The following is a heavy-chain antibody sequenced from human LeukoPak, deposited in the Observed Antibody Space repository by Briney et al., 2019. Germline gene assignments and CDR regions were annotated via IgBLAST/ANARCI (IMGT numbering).Heavy chain of an antibody. V-gene: IGHV4-34*01. J-gene: IGHJ4*02. CDR1: GGSISSYY. CDR2: INHSGST. D-gene: IGHD2/OR15-2a*01. Sequence: SETLSLTCTVSGGSISSYYWSWIRQPPGKGLEWIGEINHSGSTNYNPSLKSRVTISVDTSKNQFSLKLSSVTAADTAVYYCATTSQYYGLDYWGQGTLVTVSS. CDR3: ATTSQYYGLDY.